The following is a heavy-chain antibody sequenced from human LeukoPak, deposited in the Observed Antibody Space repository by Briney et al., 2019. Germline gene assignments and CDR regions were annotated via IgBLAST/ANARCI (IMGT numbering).Heavy chain of an antibody. D-gene: IGHD6-13*01. V-gene: IGHV4-59*01. CDR3: ARDRAAAGYYYYGMDV. Sequence: SETLSLTCTVSGGSISSYYWSWIRQPPGKGLEWIGYIYYSGSTNYNPSLKSRVTISVDTSKNQFSLKLSSVTAADTAVYYCARDRAAAGYYYYGMDVWGQGTTVTVSS. CDR2: IYYSGST. CDR1: GGSISSYY. J-gene: IGHJ6*02.